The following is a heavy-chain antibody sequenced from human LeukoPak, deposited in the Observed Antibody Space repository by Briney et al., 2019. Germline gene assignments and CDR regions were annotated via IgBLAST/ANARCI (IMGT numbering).Heavy chain of an antibody. J-gene: IGHJ4*02. CDR3: AKGGLAVAGRYFDY. D-gene: IGHD6-19*01. Sequence: GGSLRLSCAASGFTFSSYAMSWDRQAPGEGLEWVSVISGSGGSTYYADSVKGRFTISRDNSKNTLYLQMNSLRAEDTAVYYCAKGGLAVAGRYFDYWGQGTLVTVSS. CDR1: GFTFSSYA. V-gene: IGHV3-23*01. CDR2: ISGSGGST.